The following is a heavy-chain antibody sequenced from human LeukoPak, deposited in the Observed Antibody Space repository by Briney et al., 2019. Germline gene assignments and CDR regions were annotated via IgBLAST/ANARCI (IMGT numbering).Heavy chain of an antibody. Sequence: SGGSLRLSCAASGFTFSTYSMNWVRQAPGKGLEWVSSIISSSSYIHYADSVKGRFTISRDNAKNSLYLQMNSLRAEDTAVYYCARDPQYCSGGSCYSFDYWGQGTLVTVSS. V-gene: IGHV3-21*01. CDR3: ARDPQYCSGGSCYSFDY. CDR1: GFTFSTYS. D-gene: IGHD2-15*01. J-gene: IGHJ4*02. CDR2: IISSSSYI.